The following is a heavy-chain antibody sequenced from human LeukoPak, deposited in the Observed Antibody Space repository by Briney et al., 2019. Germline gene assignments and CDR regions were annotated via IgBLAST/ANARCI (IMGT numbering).Heavy chain of an antibody. CDR1: GGYVNRGTFF. CDR3: ARSPSGYRFDS. V-gene: IGHV4-61*01. D-gene: IGHD3-22*01. J-gene: IGHJ4*02. Sequence: PSETLSLTCAVSGGYVNRGTFFWTWIRKPPGKGLEWIGYISNSGSTNYHPSLKSRVTISSDTSKTQFTLKLTSVTAADTAVHYCARSPSGYRFDSWGQGTLVTVSS. CDR2: ISNSGST.